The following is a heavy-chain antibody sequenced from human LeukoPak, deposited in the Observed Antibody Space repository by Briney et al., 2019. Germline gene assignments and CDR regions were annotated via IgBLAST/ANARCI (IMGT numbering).Heavy chain of an antibody. CDR2: IIISSSYI. Sequence: GGSLRLSCAASGFTFSSYSMNWVRQAPGKGLEWSQSIIISSSYIYYADSVKGRFTISRDNAKNSLYLQMNSLRAEDTAVYYCARDNPDRYCSSTSCYQDYWGQGTLVTVSS. J-gene: IGHJ4*02. V-gene: IGHV3-21*01. CDR1: GFTFSSYS. D-gene: IGHD2-2*01. CDR3: ARDNPDRYCSSTSCYQDY.